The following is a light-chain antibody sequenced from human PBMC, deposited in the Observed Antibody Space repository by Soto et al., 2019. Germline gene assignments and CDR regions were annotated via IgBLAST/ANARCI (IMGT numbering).Light chain of an antibody. CDR3: SSYTSRSTFV. J-gene: IGLJ1*01. CDR2: DVS. V-gene: IGLV2-14*01. Sequence: QSALTQPASVSGSPGQSITISCTGSSSDVGGYNYVSWYQQHPGKAPKLMIYDVSNRPSGVSNRFSGSKSGNTASLTISGLQAEDETVFYCSSYTSRSTFVSRSGTKVTVL. CDR1: SSDVGGYNY.